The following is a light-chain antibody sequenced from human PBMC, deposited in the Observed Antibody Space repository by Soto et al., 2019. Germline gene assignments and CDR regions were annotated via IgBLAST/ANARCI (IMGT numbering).Light chain of an antibody. CDR2: KAS. J-gene: IGKJ1*01. CDR3: QQYNTYPWT. CDR1: QTISSW. V-gene: IGKV1-5*03. Sequence: DIQMTQSPSTLSGSVGDRVTITCRASQTISSWLAWYQQKPGKAPKLLIYKASTLKSGDPSRFSGSGPGTEFTLTISSLQPDDFATYYCQQYNTYPWTFGQGTKVDIK.